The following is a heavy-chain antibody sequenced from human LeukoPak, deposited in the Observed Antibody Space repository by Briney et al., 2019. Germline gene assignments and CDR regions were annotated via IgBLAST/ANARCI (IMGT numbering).Heavy chain of an antibody. J-gene: IGHJ4*02. Sequence: ASVKVSCKASGYTFTSYGISWVRQAPGQGLEWMGWISAYNGNTNYAQKLQGRVTMTTDTSTSTAYMELRSLRSDDTAVYYCARDLGSSGDYYDRSGYLYWGQGTLVTVSS. CDR3: ARDLGSSGDYYDRSGYLY. D-gene: IGHD3-22*01. CDR2: ISAYNGNT. CDR1: GYTFTSYG. V-gene: IGHV1-18*01.